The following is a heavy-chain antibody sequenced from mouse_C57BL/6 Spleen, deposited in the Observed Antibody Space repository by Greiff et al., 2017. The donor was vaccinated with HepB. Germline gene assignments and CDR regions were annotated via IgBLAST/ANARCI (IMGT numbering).Heavy chain of an antibody. Sequence: EVKLLESGGGLVQPGGSMKLSCVASGFTFSNYWMHWVRQSPEKGLEWVAQIRLKSDNYATHYAEAVKGRLTISRDDSKSSVYLQMNNLRAEDTGIYYCTGRLGTYWGQGTTLTVSA. CDR2: IRLKSDNYAT. V-gene: IGHV6-3*01. CDR1: GFTFSNYW. D-gene: IGHD4-1*01. CDR3: TGRLGTY. J-gene: IGHJ2*01.